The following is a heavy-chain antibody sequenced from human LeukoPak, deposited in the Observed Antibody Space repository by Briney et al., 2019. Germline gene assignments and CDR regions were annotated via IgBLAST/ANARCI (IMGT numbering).Heavy chain of an antibody. D-gene: IGHD3-3*01. J-gene: IGHJ6*02. CDR2: ISSSSSYI. CDR1: GFTFSSYS. Sequence: GGSLRLSCAASGFTFSSYSMNWVRQAPGKGLEWVSSISSSSSYIYYADSVKGRFTISRDNAKNSLYLQMNSLRAEDTAVYYCAGMADSDFWSGYYYYYYGMDVWGQGTTVNVSS. CDR3: AGMADSDFWSGYYYYYYGMDV. V-gene: IGHV3-21*01.